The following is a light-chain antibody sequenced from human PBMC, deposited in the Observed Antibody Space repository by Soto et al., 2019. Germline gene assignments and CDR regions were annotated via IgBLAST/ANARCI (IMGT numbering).Light chain of an antibody. V-gene: IGKV3-11*01. J-gene: IGKJ5*01. CDR2: GAS. Sequence: EIVMTQSPGTLSLSPGERATLSCRASQSVSSRLAWYQQKPGQAPRLLISGASSRATGIPDRFSGSGSGTDFTLTISSLEPEDFAVYYCQQRSNWPPDFGQGTRLEIK. CDR3: QQRSNWPPD. CDR1: QSVSSR.